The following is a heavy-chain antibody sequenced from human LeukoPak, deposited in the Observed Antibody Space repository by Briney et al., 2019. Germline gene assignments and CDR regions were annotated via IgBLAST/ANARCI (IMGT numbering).Heavy chain of an antibody. J-gene: IGHJ4*02. Sequence: ASVKVSCKASGYTFTGYYMHWVRQAPGQGLEWMGRINPNSGGTNYAQKFQGRVTMTRDTSISTAYMELSRLRSDDTAVYYCARDPFRSGPDFDYWGRGTLVTVSS. V-gene: IGHV1-2*06. CDR1: GYTFTGYY. CDR3: ARDPFRSGPDFDY. D-gene: IGHD6-19*01. CDR2: INPNSGGT.